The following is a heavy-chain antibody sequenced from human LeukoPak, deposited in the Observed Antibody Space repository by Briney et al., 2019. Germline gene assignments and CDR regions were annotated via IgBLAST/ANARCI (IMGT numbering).Heavy chain of an antibody. Sequence: TSETLSLTCTVSGGSISSSSYYWGWIRQPPGKGLEWIGSIYYSGSTCYNPSLKSRVTISVDTSKNQFSLKLSSVTAADTAVYYCARHLEVVVITLWSPYYFDYWGQGTLVTVSS. CDR2: IYYSGST. V-gene: IGHV4-39*01. CDR1: GGSISSSSYY. D-gene: IGHD3-22*01. J-gene: IGHJ4*02. CDR3: ARHLEVVVITLWSPYYFDY.